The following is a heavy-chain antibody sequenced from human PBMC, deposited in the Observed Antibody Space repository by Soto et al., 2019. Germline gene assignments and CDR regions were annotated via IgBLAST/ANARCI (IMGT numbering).Heavy chain of an antibody. V-gene: IGHV3-21*01. CDR1: GFTFSSYS. D-gene: IGHD3-10*01. J-gene: IGHJ5*02. Sequence: EVQLVESGGGLVKPGGSLRLSCAASGFTFSSYSMNWVRQAPGKGLEWVSSISSSSSYIYYADSMKGRFTISRDNAKNSMYLQMSGLRAGDTAVCYWARDPGVRGGGWFDPWGQGTLVTVSS. CDR3: ARDPGVRGGGWFDP. CDR2: ISSSSSYI.